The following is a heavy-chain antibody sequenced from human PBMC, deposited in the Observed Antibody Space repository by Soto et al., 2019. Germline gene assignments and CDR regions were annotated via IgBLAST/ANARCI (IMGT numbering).Heavy chain of an antibody. CDR2: IKQDGSEK. CDR1: GFTFSSYW. CDR3: ASYSYDSSGYHRDY. D-gene: IGHD3-22*01. J-gene: IGHJ4*02. Sequence: EVQLVESGGGLVQPGGSLRLSCAASGFTFSSYWMSWVRQAPGKGLEWVANIKQDGSEKYYVDSVKGRFTISRDNAKNSLYLQMNSLRAEDTAVYYCASYSYDSSGYHRDYWGQGTLVTVSS. V-gene: IGHV3-7*01.